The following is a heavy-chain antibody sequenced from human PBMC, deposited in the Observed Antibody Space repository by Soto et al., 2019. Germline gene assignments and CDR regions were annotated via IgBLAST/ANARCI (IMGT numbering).Heavy chain of an antibody. V-gene: IGHV3-23*01. CDR2: ISGSGGST. CDR3: AKDISSLGYYDILTGYSTVPDY. Sequence: QPGGSLRLSCAASGFNFSSYAMSWVRQAPGKGLEWVSAISGSGGSTYYADSVKGRFTISRDNSKNTLYLQMNSLRAEDTAVYYCAKDISSLGYYDILTGYSTVPDYWGQGTLVTVSS. D-gene: IGHD3-9*01. CDR1: GFNFSSYA. J-gene: IGHJ4*02.